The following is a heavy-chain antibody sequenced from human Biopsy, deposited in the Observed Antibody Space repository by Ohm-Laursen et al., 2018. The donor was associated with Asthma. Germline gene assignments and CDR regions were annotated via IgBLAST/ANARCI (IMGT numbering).Heavy chain of an antibody. D-gene: IGHD3-22*01. CDR3: VKDTYEDDYGYYTFDV. CDR1: GFTFGNFA. J-gene: IGHJ3*01. V-gene: IGHV3-23*01. CDR2: IKTNRRGA. Sequence: SLRLSCSASGFTFGNFAMSWARQAPGKGLEWVSPIKTNRRGADYPDPAKGRFTISRDDSKNTLYLQMSSLRAEDTAVYYCVKDTYEDDYGYYTFDVWGQGTMVTVSS.